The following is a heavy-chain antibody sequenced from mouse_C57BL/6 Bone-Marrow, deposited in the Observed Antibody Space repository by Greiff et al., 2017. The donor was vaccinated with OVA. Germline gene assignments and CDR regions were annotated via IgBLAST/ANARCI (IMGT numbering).Heavy chain of an antibody. Sequence: QVQLQQSGAELVRPGASVTLSCKASGYTFTDYEMHWVKQTPVHGLEWIGAIDPETGGTAYNQKFKGKAILTADKSSSTAYMELRSLTSEDSAVYYCTRETGLRPMDYWGQGTSVTVSS. D-gene: IGHD2-4*01. CDR3: TRETGLRPMDY. V-gene: IGHV1-15*01. J-gene: IGHJ4*01. CDR2: IDPETGGT. CDR1: GYTFTDYE.